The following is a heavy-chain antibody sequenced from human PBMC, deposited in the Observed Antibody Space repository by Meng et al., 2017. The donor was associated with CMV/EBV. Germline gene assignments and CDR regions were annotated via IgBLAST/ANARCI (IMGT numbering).Heavy chain of an antibody. CDR3: ARAIGVVIKIERLSLYYFDY. CDR2: ISSSSSYI. V-gene: IGHV3-21*01. J-gene: IGHJ4*02. D-gene: IGHD3-3*01. CDR1: GFTFSSYS. Sequence: GESLKISCAASGFTFSSYSMNWVRQAPGKGLEWVSSISSSSSYIYYADSVKGRFTISRDNAKNSLYLQMNSLRAKDTAVYYCARAIGVVIKIERLSLYYFDYWGQGTLVTVSS.